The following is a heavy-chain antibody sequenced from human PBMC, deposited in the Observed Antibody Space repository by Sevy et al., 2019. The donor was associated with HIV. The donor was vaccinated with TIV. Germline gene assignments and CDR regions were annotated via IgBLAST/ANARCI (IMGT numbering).Heavy chain of an antibody. CDR2: ISHDGDYK. J-gene: IGHJ4*02. Sequence: GGSLRLSCAASGFTFRHYGMFWVRQAPGKGPEWVALISHDGDYKYYADSVKGRSTISRDNSKNTLFLQMTSLRADDTAVYYCAKQGTILEPDYWGQGTLVTVST. D-gene: IGHD2-2*02. V-gene: IGHV3-30*18. CDR1: GFTFRHYG. CDR3: AKQGTILEPDY.